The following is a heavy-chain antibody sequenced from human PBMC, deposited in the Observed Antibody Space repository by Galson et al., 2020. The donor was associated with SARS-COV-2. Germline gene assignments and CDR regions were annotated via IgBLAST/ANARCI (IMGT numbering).Heavy chain of an antibody. J-gene: IGHJ4*02. CDR3: VKLYSSSGQDY. Sequence: GGSLRLSCSASGFTFSKYAMHWVRQAPGKGLEYVSAISSNGYNTYYAESVKGRFTISRDNSKNTLYLQMSSLRTEDTAVYYCVKLYSSSGQDYWGQGTLVTVSS. CDR1: GFTFSKYA. CDR2: ISSNGYNT. D-gene: IGHD6-13*01. V-gene: IGHV3-64D*06.